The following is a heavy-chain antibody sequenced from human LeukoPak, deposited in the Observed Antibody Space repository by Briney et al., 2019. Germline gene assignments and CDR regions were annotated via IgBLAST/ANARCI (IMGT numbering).Heavy chain of an antibody. J-gene: IGHJ6*02. Sequence: PGRSLRLSCAASGFSFDDYAMHWLRHAPGKGLQWVSGISWNSGSEGYADSVKGRFTISRDNAKNSLNLQMNSLRAEDTAVYYCARFLDYYYGMDVWGQGTTVTVSS. CDR3: ARFLDYYYGMDV. V-gene: IGHV3-9*01. CDR1: GFSFDDYA. D-gene: IGHD2-21*01. CDR2: ISWNSGSE.